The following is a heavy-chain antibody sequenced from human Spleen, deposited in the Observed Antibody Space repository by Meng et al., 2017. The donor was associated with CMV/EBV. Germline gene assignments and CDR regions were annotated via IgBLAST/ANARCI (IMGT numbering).Heavy chain of an antibody. CDR3: ARDWGVLLWFGELADQGGIDC. V-gene: IGHV4-39*07. D-gene: IGHD3-10*01. CDR2: IYRRGNT. Sequence: SETLSLTCSVSGGSISSSGYPWVWIRQPPGKGLEWVGSIYRRGNTYYNPSLKSRVAISVDTSKSQFSLKLSSVTAADTAVYYCARDWGVLLWFGELADQGGIDCWGQGTLVTVSS. J-gene: IGHJ4*02. CDR1: GGSISSSGYP.